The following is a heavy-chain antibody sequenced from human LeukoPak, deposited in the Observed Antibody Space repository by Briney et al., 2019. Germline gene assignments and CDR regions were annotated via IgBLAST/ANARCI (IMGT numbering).Heavy chain of an antibody. J-gene: IGHJ5*02. CDR3: VRGYSYGWFDP. CDR1: GFTFSSHG. D-gene: IGHD5-18*01. Sequence: GGTLRLSCAASGFTFSSHGMSWVRQAPGKGLEWVSTISGSGGSTHYADSVKGRFTISRDNSKNTLYLQMNSLRAEERAVYYCVRGYSYGWFDPWGQGTLVTVSS. CDR2: ISGSGGST. V-gene: IGHV3-23*01.